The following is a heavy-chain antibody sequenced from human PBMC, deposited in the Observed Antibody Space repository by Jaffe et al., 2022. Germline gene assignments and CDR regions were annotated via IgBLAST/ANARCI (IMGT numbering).Heavy chain of an antibody. J-gene: IGHJ4*02. CDR2: ISSSGSTI. Sequence: EVQLVESGGGLVQPGGSLRLSCAASGFTFSSYEMNWVRQAPGKGLEWVSYISSSGSTIYYADSVKGRFTISRDNAKNSLYLQMNSLRAEDTAVYYCASPYSSSWYGGLYWGQGTLVTVSS. CDR3: ASPYSSSWYGGLY. V-gene: IGHV3-48*03. CDR1: GFTFSSYE. D-gene: IGHD6-13*01.